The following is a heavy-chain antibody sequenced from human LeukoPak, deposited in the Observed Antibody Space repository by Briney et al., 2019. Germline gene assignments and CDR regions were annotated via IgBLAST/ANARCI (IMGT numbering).Heavy chain of an antibody. CDR2: IYTSGST. CDR1: GGSISSYY. Sequence: LETLSLTCTVSGGSISSYYWSWIRQPAGKGLEWIGRIYTSGSTNYNPSLKSRVTMSVDTSKNQFSLKLSSVTAADTAVYYCARDRPDTAMATFDYWGQGTLVTVSS. D-gene: IGHD5-18*01. V-gene: IGHV4-4*07. J-gene: IGHJ4*02. CDR3: ARDRPDTAMATFDY.